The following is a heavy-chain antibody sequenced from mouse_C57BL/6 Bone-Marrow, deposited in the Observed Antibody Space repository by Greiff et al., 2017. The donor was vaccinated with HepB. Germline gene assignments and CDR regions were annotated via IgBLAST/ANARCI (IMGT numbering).Heavy chain of an antibody. J-gene: IGHJ2*01. V-gene: IGHV5-6*01. CDR3: ERQSCTTVDDYFDY. D-gene: IGHD1-1*01. CDR2: ISSGGSYT. CDR1: GFTFSSYG. Sequence: EVQRVESGGDLVKPGGSLKLSCAASGFTFSSYGMSWVRQTPDKRLEWVATISSGGSYTYYPDSVKGRFTISRDNAKNTLYLQMSSLKSEDTAMYYCERQSCTTVDDYFDYWGQGTTLTVSS.